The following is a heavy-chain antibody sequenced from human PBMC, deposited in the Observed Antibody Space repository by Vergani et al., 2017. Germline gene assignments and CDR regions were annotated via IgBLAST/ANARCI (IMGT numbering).Heavy chain of an antibody. CDR3: AGDAGGAAVTFDP. CDR2: IIPILGTA. Sequence: QVQLVQSGSELKKPGSSVKVSCKASGGTFSSYAISWVRQAPGQGLEWMGRIIPILGTANYAQKFQGRVTITADEATSTAYMELSSLRSEDTAVYYCAGDAGGAAVTFDPWGQGTLVTVSS. J-gene: IGHJ5*02. CDR1: GGTFSSYA. D-gene: IGHD3-16*01. V-gene: IGHV1-69*11.